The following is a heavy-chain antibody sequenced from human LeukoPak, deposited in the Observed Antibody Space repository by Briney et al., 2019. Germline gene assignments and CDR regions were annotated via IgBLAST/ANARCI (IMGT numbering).Heavy chain of an antibody. CDR1: GGSISSGGYN. CDR3: ARDRIIVGATTTTVDAFDI. J-gene: IGHJ3*02. Sequence: SQTLSLTCTVSGGSISSGGYNWSWIRQPPGKGLDWIEYIYHSGSTYYNPSLKSRVTISVDRSKNQFSLKLSSVTAADTAVYYCARDRIIVGATTTTVDAFDIWGQGIVVTVSS. CDR2: IYHSGST. D-gene: IGHD1-26*01. V-gene: IGHV4-30-2*01.